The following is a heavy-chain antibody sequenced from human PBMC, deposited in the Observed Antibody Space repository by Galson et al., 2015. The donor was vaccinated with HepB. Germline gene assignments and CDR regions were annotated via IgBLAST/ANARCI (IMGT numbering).Heavy chain of an antibody. CDR3: AQVVETGAPGTPNYFDP. CDR2: ISGNGGNI. J-gene: IGHJ5*02. CDR1: GFTFSSRG. V-gene: IGHV3-23*01. D-gene: IGHD2-15*01. Sequence: SLRLSCAASGFTFSSRGLSWVRQAPGKGLEWVSLISGNGGNIHYTDSVKGRFTISRDNSKDTLYLQMNSLRAEDTAVYYCAQVVETGAPGTPNYFDPWGLGILVTVSS.